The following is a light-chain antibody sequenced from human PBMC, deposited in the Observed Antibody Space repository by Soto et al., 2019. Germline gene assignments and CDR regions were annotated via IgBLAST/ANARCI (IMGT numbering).Light chain of an antibody. J-gene: IGKJ2*01. CDR1: QSISSW. V-gene: IGKV1-5*01. CDR3: QQCNSFPYT. Sequence: DIQMTQSPSTLSASVGDRVTITCRASQSISSWLAWYQQKPGKAPKLLIFGASRLGSGVPSRFSGSGSGTEFTLTISSLQPDDFATYYCQQCNSFPYTFGQGTKLEIK. CDR2: GAS.